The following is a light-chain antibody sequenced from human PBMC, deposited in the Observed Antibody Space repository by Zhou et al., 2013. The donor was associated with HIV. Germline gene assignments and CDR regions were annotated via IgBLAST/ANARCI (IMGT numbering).Light chain of an antibody. CDR2: GVS. J-gene: IGKJ2*01. Sequence: IVMTQSPATLSVSPGERATLFCRASRSLNGNLAWYQQKPGQTPRLLIRGVSTRAAGVPARFSGSGSGTEFTLTITTMQSEDFAVYYCQHYYNWPYTFGQGTKLEIK. CDR1: RSLNGN. V-gene: IGKV3-15*01. CDR3: QHYYNWPYT.